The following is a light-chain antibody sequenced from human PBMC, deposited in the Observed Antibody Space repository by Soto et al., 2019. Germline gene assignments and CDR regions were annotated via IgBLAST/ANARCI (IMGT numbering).Light chain of an antibody. Sequence: QSVLTQPPSVTGAPGQRVTISCTGSSSNIGAGYDVHWYQQLPGTAPKLLIFDNNNRPSGVPDRFSGSKSGTSASLAITGLQAEHEADYYCQSFESSLSGYVFGTGTKVTVL. CDR1: SSNIGAGYD. CDR2: DNN. CDR3: QSFESSLSGYV. J-gene: IGLJ1*01. V-gene: IGLV1-40*01.